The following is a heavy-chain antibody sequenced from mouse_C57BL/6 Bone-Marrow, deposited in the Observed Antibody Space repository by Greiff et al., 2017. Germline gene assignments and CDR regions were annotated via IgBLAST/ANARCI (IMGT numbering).Heavy chain of an antibody. V-gene: IGHV1-19*01. CDR2: INPYNGGT. CDR3: ARNWDFDY. D-gene: IGHD4-1*01. CDR1: GYTFTDYY. J-gene: IGHJ2*01. Sequence: EVKLQESGPVLVKPGASVKMSCKASGYTFTDYYMNWVKQSHGKSLEWIGVINPYNGGTTYNQKFKGKATLTVDKSSSTAYMELNSLTSEDSAVYYCARNWDFDYWGQGTTLTVSS.